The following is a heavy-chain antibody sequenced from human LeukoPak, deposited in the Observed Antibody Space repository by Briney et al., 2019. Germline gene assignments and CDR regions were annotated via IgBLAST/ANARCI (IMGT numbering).Heavy chain of an antibody. Sequence: PSETLSLTCTVSGDSINSLDLWSWVRQPPGKGLAWIGEMYLSGTTHSNPSVKSRVTISIDKSKNQFFLNLSSVTAADTAVYYCAGLVGRYSSGLYYYYFDYWGQGTLVTVSS. CDR2: MYLSGTT. CDR1: GDSINSLDL. D-gene: IGHD3-22*01. CDR3: AGLVGRYSSGLYYYYFDY. V-gene: IGHV4-4*02. J-gene: IGHJ4*02.